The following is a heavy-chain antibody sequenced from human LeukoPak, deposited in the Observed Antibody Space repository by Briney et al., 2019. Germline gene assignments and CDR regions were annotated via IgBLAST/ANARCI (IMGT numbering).Heavy chain of an antibody. V-gene: IGHV1-69*05. Sequence: SVKVSCKASGGTFSSYAISWVRQAPGQGLEWMGGIIPIFGTANYAQKFQGRVTITTDESSSTAYMELSSLRSEDTAVYYCARDQLVVAATPYDAFDIWGQGTMVTVSS. CDR1: GGTFSSYA. D-gene: IGHD2-15*01. CDR2: IIPIFGTA. CDR3: ARDQLVVAATPYDAFDI. J-gene: IGHJ3*02.